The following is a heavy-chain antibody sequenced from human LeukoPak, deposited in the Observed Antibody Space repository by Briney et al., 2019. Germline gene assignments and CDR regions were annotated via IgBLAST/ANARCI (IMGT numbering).Heavy chain of an antibody. Sequence: PSETLSLTCAVYGGSFSGYYWSWIRQPPGKGLEWIGEINHSGSTNYNPSLKSRVTISVDTSKNQFSLKLSSVTAADMAVYYCARGGLGYCSSTSCYGEKMGWFDPWGQGTLVTVSS. CDR3: ARGGLGYCSSTSCYGEKMGWFDP. CDR2: INHSGST. V-gene: IGHV4-34*01. J-gene: IGHJ5*02. CDR1: GGSFSGYY. D-gene: IGHD2-2*01.